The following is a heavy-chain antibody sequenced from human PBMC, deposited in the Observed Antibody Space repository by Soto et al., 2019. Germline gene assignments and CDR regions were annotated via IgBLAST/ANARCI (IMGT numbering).Heavy chain of an antibody. CDR1: GASISSSDW. CDR2: VYQSGTT. J-gene: IGHJ4*02. V-gene: IGHV4-4*02. Sequence: QVLLQESGPGLVKPSGTLSLTCAVSGASISSSDWWSWLRQPPGRGLEWIGEVYQSGTTNYNPSLKSRLAMSIDKSKNQFSLKMTSVTAADTAVYYCANWKFSSGWDWGQGTLVTVSS. D-gene: IGHD6-19*01. CDR3: ANWKFSSGWD.